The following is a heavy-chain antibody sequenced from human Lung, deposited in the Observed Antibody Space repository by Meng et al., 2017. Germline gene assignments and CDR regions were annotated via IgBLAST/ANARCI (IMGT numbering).Heavy chain of an antibody. CDR3: ARDDGSGSYRGYYYYGMDV. V-gene: IGHV1-18*01. CDR1: GYTFTSYG. J-gene: IGHJ6*02. CDR2: ISAYNGNT. Sequence: ASVKVSCKASGYTFTSYGISWVRQATGQGLEWMGWISAYNGNTNYAQKLQGRVTMTTDTSTSTAYMELRSLRSDDTAVYYCARDDGSGSYRGYYYYGMDVWGQGTMVTVSS. D-gene: IGHD3-10*01.